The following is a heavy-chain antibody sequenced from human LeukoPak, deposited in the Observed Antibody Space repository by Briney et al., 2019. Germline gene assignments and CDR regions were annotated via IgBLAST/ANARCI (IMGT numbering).Heavy chain of an antibody. D-gene: IGHD6-13*01. CDR1: GFTFSSYR. CDR3: AKTPGYSSSWSNNYYYYYMDV. CDR2: ISSSSSTI. V-gene: IGHV3-48*01. Sequence: PGGSLRLSCAASGFTFSSYRMNWVRQAPGKGLEWVSYISSSSSTIYYADSVKGRFTISRDNSKNTLYLQMNSLRAEDTAVYYCAKTPGYSSSWSNNYYYYYMDVWGKGTTVTVSS. J-gene: IGHJ6*03.